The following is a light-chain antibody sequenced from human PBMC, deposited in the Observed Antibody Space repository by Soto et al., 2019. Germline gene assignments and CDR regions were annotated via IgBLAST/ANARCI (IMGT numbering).Light chain of an antibody. J-gene: IGLJ3*02. CDR3: SSYTSSSTWV. Sequence: QSVLTQPASVSGSPGQSITISCTGTSSDVGGYNYVSWYQQHPGKAPKVMIYEVTNRPSGVSNRSSGSKSGNTASLTISGLQPEDEADYYCSSYTSSSTWVFGGGTKLTVL. V-gene: IGLV2-14*01. CDR2: EVT. CDR1: SSDVGGYNY.